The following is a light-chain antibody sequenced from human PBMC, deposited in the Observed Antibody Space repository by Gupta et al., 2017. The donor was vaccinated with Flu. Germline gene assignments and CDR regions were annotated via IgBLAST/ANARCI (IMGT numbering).Light chain of an antibody. CDR2: WAS. CDR3: QQYFNTQQLT. Sequence: KSSQSVLSGSNNKNYLSWYQHKTGQPPKRLIYWASTRESAVPARFGGGGSATAFTPTISSLQAEDVVVYYCQQYFNTQQLTFGGGTRVEIK. J-gene: IGKJ4*01. CDR1: QSVLSGSNNKNY. V-gene: IGKV4-1*01.